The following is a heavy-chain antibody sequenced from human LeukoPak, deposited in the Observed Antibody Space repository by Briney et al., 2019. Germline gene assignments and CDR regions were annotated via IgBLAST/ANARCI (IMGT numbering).Heavy chain of an antibody. CDR3: WYGGYEAGFDY. D-gene: IGHD5-12*01. V-gene: IGHV4-4*02. CDR2: IHHSEST. CDR1: GGSISSGNW. Sequence: KPSGTLSLTCAVSGGSISSGNWWSWVRQPPGKGLEWIGEIHHSESTNYNTSLKNRATISVDNSKSQFCLKVRSVTAAETAVYYCWYGGYEAGFDYWGQGTLVTVSP. J-gene: IGHJ4*02.